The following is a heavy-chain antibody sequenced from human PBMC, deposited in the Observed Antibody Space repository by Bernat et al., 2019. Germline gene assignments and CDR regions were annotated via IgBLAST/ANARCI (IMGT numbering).Heavy chain of an antibody. CDR1: GFTFSNAW. J-gene: IGHJ4*02. V-gene: IGHV3-15*07. CDR2: IKSKTDGGTT. D-gene: IGHD3-3*01. CDR3: TTDRRNDDFWSGYYQFDY. Sequence: EVQLVESGGGLVQPGGSLRLSCAASGFTFSNAWMNWVRQAPGKGLEWVGRIKSKTDGGTTDYAAPVKGRFTISRDDSKNTLYLQMNSLKTEDTAVYYCTTDRRNDDFWSGYYQFDYWGQGARVTVSS.